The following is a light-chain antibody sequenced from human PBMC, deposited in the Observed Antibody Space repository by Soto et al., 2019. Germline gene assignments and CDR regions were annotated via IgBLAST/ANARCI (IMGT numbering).Light chain of an antibody. Sequence: DIVMTQSPLSLPVTPGEPASISCRSSQSILYSNGYNYLDWFLQKPGQSPQLLIFLGVTRASGVPDRCIGSGACTDFTIKISSGEAEEVGVYYCMQDLQTPRTFGQGTKVEIK. V-gene: IGKV2-28*01. CDR2: LGV. CDR3: MQDLQTPRT. CDR1: QSILYSNGYNY. J-gene: IGKJ1*01.